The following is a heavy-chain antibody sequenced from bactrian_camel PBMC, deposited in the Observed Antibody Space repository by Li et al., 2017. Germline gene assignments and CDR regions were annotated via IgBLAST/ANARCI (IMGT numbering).Heavy chain of an antibody. D-gene: IGHD3*01. CDR1: GHSRGSNC. CDR3: AAGMPCYAPSLRSGLYNY. Sequence: HVQLVESGGGSVQAGGSLRLSCKVSGHSRGSNCVGWYRLPPGRAPAEREGIAAIRRDGGETWYAASVKGRFTISRDSAKNTVSLQMNNLKPEDTAMYYCAAGMPCYAPSLRSGLYNYWGQGTQVTVS. J-gene: IGHJ4*01. V-gene: IGHV3S45*01. CDR2: IRRDGGET.